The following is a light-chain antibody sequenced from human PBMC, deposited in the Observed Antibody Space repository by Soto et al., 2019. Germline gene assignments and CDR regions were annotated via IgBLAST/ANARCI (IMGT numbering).Light chain of an antibody. Sequence: EIVMTQSPATLSVSPGESATLSCRASQSVSSKLAWYQQKPGQAPRLLIYRASTRATDIPARFSGSGYGTEFTLTISNLQSEDFAVYYCQQYNNWPLTFGGGTKVDIK. V-gene: IGKV3-15*01. CDR3: QQYNNWPLT. J-gene: IGKJ4*01. CDR1: QSVSSK. CDR2: RAS.